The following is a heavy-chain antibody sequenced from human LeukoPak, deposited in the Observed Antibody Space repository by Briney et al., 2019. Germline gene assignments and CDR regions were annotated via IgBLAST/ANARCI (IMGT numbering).Heavy chain of an antibody. CDR2: ISSSGSTI. J-gene: IGHJ6*03. CDR3: ARAASGSNYYYYMDV. CDR1: GFTFSDYY. D-gene: IGHD1-26*01. Sequence: GGSLRLSCAASGFTFSDYYMNWIRQAPGKGLEWVSSISSSGSTIYYADSVKGRFTISRDNSKNTLYLQMNSLRAEDTAVYYCARAASGSNYYYYMDVWGKGTTVTISS. V-gene: IGHV3-11*04.